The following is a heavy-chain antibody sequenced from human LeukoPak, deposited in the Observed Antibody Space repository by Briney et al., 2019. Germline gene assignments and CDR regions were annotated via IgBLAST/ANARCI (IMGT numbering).Heavy chain of an antibody. D-gene: IGHD4-17*01. CDR3: ATDFSYGEGRFDY. Sequence: ASVKVSCKVSGYTLTELSMHWVRQAPGKGLEWMGGFDPEDGETIYAQKFQGRVTMTEDTSTDTAYMELSSLRSEDTAVYYCATDFSYGEGRFDYWGQRTLVTVSS. CDR1: GYTLTELS. V-gene: IGHV1-24*01. CDR2: FDPEDGET. J-gene: IGHJ4*02.